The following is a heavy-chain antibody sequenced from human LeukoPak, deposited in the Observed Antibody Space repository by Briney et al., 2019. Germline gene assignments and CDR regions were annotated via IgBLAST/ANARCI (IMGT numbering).Heavy chain of an antibody. CDR3: ARPRHQNSSPGPWYFDL. D-gene: IGHD6-13*01. Sequence: GESLNISCKGSGYSVTSYWIGWVRPMPGKGLEWMGIIYPGDSDTRYSPSFQGQVTISADKSIRTAYLQWSSLKASDTAMYYCARPRHQNSSPGPWYFDLWGRGTLVTVSS. CDR1: GYSVTSYW. J-gene: IGHJ2*01. CDR2: IYPGDSDT. V-gene: IGHV5-51*01.